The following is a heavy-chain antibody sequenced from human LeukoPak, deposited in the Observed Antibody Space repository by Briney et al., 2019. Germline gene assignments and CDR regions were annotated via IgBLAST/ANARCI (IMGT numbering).Heavy chain of an antibody. CDR1: GDSISSFS. CDR2: ICTSGGT. V-gene: IGHV4-4*07. J-gene: IGHJ6*02. CDR3: ARDRPRLLDYYAMDV. Sequence: SETLSLTCSVSGDSISSFSFIWIRQAAGRGLEWLGRICTSGGTDYNPSLEGRLTISMNTSKNQCSLKLTSVTAADTAVYYCARDRPRLLDYYAMDVWGQGTTVTVSS. D-gene: IGHD2-15*01.